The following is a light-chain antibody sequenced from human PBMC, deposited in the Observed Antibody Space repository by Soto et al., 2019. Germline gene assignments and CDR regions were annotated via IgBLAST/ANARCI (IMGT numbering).Light chain of an antibody. J-gene: IGKJ1*01. CDR3: QQLNSYPRT. Sequence: DVHIAQSPSFLYTAIGARVTITCVASQGISSYLAWDQQKPGKAPKLLIYAASTLQSGVPSRFSGSGSGTEFTLTISSLQPEDFATYYCQQLNSYPRTFGQGTKVDIK. CDR2: AAS. CDR1: QGISSY. V-gene: IGKV1-9*01.